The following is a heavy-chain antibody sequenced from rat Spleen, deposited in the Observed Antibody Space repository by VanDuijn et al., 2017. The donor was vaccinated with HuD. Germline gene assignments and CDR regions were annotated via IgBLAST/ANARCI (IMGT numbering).Heavy chain of an antibody. CDR3: ARHGYTTDGFAY. CDR2: IIYDGSST. V-gene: IGHV5-17*01. D-gene: IGHD1-6*01. Sequence: EVQLVESGGGLVQPGRSLKLSCAASGFTFSDYAMAWVRQAPKKGLEWVATIIYDGSSTYYRDSVKGRFTISRDNAKSTLYLQMDSLRSEDTATYYCARHGYTTDGFAYWGQGTLVTVSS. J-gene: IGHJ3*01. CDR1: GFTFSDYA.